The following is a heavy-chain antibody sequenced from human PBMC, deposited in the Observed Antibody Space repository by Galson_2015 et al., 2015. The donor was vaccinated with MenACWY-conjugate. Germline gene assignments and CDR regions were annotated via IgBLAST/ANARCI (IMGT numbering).Heavy chain of an antibody. Sequence: SLRLSCAASGFTFDDYAMHWVRQAPGKGLEWVSLISWDGGSTYYADSVKGRFTISRDNSKNSLYLQMNSLRAEDTALYYCAKDIGASSSFYYGMDVWGQGTTVTVSS. D-gene: IGHD6-6*01. V-gene: IGHV3-43D*03. J-gene: IGHJ6*02. CDR1: GFTFDDYA. CDR3: AKDIGASSSFYYGMDV. CDR2: ISWDGGST.